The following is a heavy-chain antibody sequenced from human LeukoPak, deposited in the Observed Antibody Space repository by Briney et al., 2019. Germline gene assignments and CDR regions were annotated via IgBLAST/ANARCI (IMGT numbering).Heavy chain of an antibody. CDR3: ATRATADSYEAFDI. Sequence: PGGSLRLSCAASGFSFRSFSMTWVRQAPGKGLEWVAAISSTSNHRYHADSVKGRFSISRDNDKNSLFLEMNSLRAEDTALYYCATRATADSYEAFDIWGQGTMLTVSS. D-gene: IGHD6-13*01. V-gene: IGHV3-21*06. CDR1: GFSFRSFS. J-gene: IGHJ3*02. CDR2: ISSTSNHR.